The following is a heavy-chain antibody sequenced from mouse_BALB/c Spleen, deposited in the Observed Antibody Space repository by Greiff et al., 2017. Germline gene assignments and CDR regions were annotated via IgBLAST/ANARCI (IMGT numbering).Heavy chain of an antibody. J-gene: IGHJ4*01. CDR1: GYTFTSYY. CDR3: TRSGYGYAMDY. CDR2: INPSNGGT. D-gene: IGHD3-2*02. Sequence: QVHVKQSGAELVKPGASVKLSCKASGYTFTSYYMYWVKQRPGQGLEWIGEINPSNGGTNFNEKFKSKATLTVDKSSSTAYMQLSSLTSEDSAVYYCTRSGYGYAMDYWGQGTSVTVSS. V-gene: IGHV1S81*02.